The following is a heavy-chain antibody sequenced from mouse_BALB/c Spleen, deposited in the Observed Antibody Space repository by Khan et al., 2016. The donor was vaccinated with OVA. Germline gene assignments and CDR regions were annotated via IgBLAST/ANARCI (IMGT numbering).Heavy chain of an antibody. D-gene: IGHD2-14*01. J-gene: IGHJ4*01. Sequence: QVQLKESGPGLVAPSQSLSITCTVSGFSLSRYIINWVRQPPGTGLEWLGMIWGGGGTDYNSTLKSRLSISKDNSKSQVFLKMNSLQTDDTSMYYCARGYYRYDVYYAMDYWGQGTTVTVSS. CDR1: GFSLSRYI. V-gene: IGHV2-6-4*01. CDR3: ARGYYRYDVYYAMDY. CDR2: IWGGGGT.